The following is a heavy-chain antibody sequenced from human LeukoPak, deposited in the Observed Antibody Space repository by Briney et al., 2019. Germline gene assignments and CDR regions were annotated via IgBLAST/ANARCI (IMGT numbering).Heavy chain of an antibody. CDR2: INHSGNT. CDR1: GGSFSGYY. Sequence: SETLSLTCAVYGGSFSGYYWSWIRQPPGKGLEWIGEINHSGNTNYNPSLKSRVTISVDTSKNQFSLKLSSVTAADTAVYYCARIPPRDYWGQGTLVTVSS. J-gene: IGHJ4*02. CDR3: ARIPPRDY. V-gene: IGHV4-34*01.